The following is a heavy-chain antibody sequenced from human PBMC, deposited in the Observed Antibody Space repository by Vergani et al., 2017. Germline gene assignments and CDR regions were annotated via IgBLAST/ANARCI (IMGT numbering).Heavy chain of an antibody. CDR3: ATRGDGFQTCDY. CDR1: GGSISISNW. D-gene: IGHD5-24*01. J-gene: IGHJ4*02. CDR2: IYHSGST. V-gene: IGHV4-4*03. Sequence: QVQLQESGPGLVKPPGTLSLTCAVSGGSISISNWWSWVRQPPGRGLEWSGEIYHSGSTNYNPSLKSRVTISLDKSKNQFSLQLSSVTAADTAVYYCATRGDGFQTCDYWGQGTLVTVSS.